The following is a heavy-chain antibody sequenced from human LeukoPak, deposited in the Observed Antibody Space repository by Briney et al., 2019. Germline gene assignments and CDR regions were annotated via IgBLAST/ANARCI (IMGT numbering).Heavy chain of an antibody. CDR3: AKDFGRGIVVVPAAFYDAFDI. CDR2: IKQDGSEK. V-gene: IGHV3-7*03. D-gene: IGHD2-2*01. J-gene: IGHJ3*02. Sequence: GGSLRLSCAASGFTFSSYWMSWVRQAPGKGLEWVANIKQDGSEKYYVDSVKGRFTISRDNAKNSLYLQMNSLRAEDTAVYYCAKDFGRGIVVVPAAFYDAFDIWGQGTMVTVSS. CDR1: GFTFSSYW.